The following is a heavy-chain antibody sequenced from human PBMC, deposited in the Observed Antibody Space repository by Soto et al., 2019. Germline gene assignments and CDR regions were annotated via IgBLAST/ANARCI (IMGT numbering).Heavy chain of an antibody. CDR2: IYYSGST. J-gene: IGHJ4*02. CDR1: GGSISSGDYY. Sequence: PSETLSLTCTVSGGSISSGDYYWSWIRQPPGKGLEWIGYIYYSGSTYYNPSLKSRVTISVDTSKNQFSLKLSSVTAADTAVYYCARRHDYGDYGPGWFDYWGQGTLVTVSS. D-gene: IGHD4-17*01. CDR3: ARRHDYGDYGPGWFDY. V-gene: IGHV4-30-4*01.